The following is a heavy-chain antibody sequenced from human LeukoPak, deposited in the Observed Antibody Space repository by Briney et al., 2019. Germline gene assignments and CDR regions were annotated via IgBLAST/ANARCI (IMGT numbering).Heavy chain of an antibody. CDR1: GGSISSSSYY. CDR3: ARHGAIAAMGD. V-gene: IGHV4-39*01. CDR2: IYYSGST. Sequence: SETLSLTCTVSGGSISSSSYYWGWIRQPPGKGLEWIGSIYYSGSTYYNPSLKSRVTISVDTSKNQFSLKLRSVTAADTAVYYCARHGAIAAMGDWGQGTLVTVSS. J-gene: IGHJ4*02. D-gene: IGHD6-13*01.